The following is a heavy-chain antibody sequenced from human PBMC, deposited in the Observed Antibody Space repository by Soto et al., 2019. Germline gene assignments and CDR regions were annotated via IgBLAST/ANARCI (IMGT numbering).Heavy chain of an antibody. V-gene: IGHV2-5*02. J-gene: IGHJ5*02. CDR1: GFSLSTSGVG. Sequence: QITLKESGPTLVKPTQTLTLTCTFSGFSLSTSGVGVGWIRQPPGKALEWLALIYWDDDKRYSPSLKSRLTILKDTSKNDLVLTLANMDPVDTATASCAHTAVVVHPRPCFDPWGQGTLVTVSS. CDR2: IYWDDDK. CDR3: AHTAVVVHPRPCFDP. D-gene: IGHD2-15*01.